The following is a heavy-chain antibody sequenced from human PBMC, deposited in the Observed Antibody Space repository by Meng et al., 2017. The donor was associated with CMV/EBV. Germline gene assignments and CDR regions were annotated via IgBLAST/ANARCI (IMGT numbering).Heavy chain of an antibody. D-gene: IGHD2-21*01. V-gene: IGHV3-74*01. J-gene: IGHJ6*02. CDR3: ARAQYCGGDCYSEGVDEYYYGMDV. Sequence: GGSLRLSCAASGFTFSSYWMHWVRQAPGKGLVWVSRINSDGSSTSYADSVKGRFTISRDNAKNTPYLQMNSLRAEDTAVYYCARAQYCGGDCYSEGVDEYYYGMDVWGQGTTVTVSS. CDR1: GFTFSSYW. CDR2: INSDGSST.